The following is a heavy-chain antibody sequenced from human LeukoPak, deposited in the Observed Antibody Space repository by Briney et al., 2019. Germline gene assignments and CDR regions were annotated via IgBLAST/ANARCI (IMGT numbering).Heavy chain of an antibody. Sequence: ASVKVSCKASGYTFTNYGIAWVRQAPGQGLEWMGWISGYNGNTNYPQKVQGRVTMTTDTSTSTAYMELRSLRSEDTAVYYCARVHHYFDIAFDYWGQGTLVTVSS. J-gene: IGHJ4*02. V-gene: IGHV1-18*01. D-gene: IGHD3-22*01. CDR2: ISGYNGNT. CDR3: ARVHHYFDIAFDY. CDR1: GYTFTNYG.